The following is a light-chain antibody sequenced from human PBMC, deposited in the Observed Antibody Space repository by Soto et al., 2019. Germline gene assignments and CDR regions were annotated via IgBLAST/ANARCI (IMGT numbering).Light chain of an antibody. V-gene: IGKV1-39*01. J-gene: IGKJ2*01. CDR3: QQSYTTPYT. CDR2: AAS. CDR1: QSISSY. Sequence: DIQMTQSPSSLSASVGDRVTITCRASQSISSYLNWYQQKPGRAPKLLIYAASSLQSGVPSRFSASGSGTNFTLTISSLQPEDFATYYCQQSYTTPYTFGHGTRLDIK.